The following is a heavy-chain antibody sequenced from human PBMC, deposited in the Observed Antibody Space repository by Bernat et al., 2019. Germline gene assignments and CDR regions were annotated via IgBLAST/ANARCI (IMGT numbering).Heavy chain of an antibody. J-gene: IGHJ6*02. D-gene: IGHD4-23*01. CDR1: GFTVSSNY. Sequence: EVQLVETGGGLIQPGGSLRLSCAASGFTVSSNYMSWVRQAPGKGLEWVSVIYSGGSTYYADSVKGRFTISRDNSKNTLYLQMNSLRVEDTAVYYCASRTVVPRLDYYYYGMDVWGQGTTVTVSS. CDR3: ASRTVVPRLDYYYYGMDV. CDR2: IYSGGST. V-gene: IGHV3-53*02.